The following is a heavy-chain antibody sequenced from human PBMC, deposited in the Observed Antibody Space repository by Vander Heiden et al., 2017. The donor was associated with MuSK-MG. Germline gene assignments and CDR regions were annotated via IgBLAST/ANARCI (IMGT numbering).Heavy chain of an antibody. Sequence: QVQLQQWGAGLLKPSETLSLTCAIYGGSFSGYYWSWIRQPPGKGLEWIGEINHSGSTNYNPSPKSRVTISVDKAKNQFSLKLISGTAADTAVYYCARGAPPSFGQQLDRYYFDYWGQGTLVTVSS. CDR3: ARGAPPSFGQQLDRYYFDY. CDR2: INHSGST. D-gene: IGHD6-13*01. J-gene: IGHJ4*02. V-gene: IGHV4-34*01. CDR1: GGSFSGYY.